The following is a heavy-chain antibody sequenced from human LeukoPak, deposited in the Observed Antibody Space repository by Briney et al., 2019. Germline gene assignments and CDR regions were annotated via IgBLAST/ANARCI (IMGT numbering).Heavy chain of an antibody. CDR1: GFTFSFFW. CDR2: IKQDGSEK. V-gene: IGHV3-7*01. J-gene: IGHJ6*03. CDR3: AREKGYYHYMDV. Sequence: GGSLRLSCGASGFTFSFFWMSWVRQAPGKGLEWVANIKQDGSEKYYADSVEGRFTISRDNAKNSLSLQMNSLRAEDTAVYYCAREKGYYHYMDVWGKGATVTVSS.